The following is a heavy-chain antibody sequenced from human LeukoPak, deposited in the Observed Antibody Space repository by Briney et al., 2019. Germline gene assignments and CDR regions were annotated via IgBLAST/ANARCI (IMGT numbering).Heavy chain of an antibody. D-gene: IGHD2-2*01. Sequence: PGGSLRLSCAASGFSFSSYGMHWVRQAPGKGLEWVAFIRYDGSNKYYADSVKGRFTISRDNSKNTLYLQMNSLRAEDTAVYYCAKALIVVVPAALDYWGQGTLVTVSS. CDR3: AKALIVVVPAALDY. V-gene: IGHV3-30*02. J-gene: IGHJ4*02. CDR2: IRYDGSNK. CDR1: GFSFSSYG.